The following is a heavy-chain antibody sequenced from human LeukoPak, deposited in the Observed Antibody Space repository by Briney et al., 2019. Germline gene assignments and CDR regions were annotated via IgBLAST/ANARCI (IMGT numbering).Heavy chain of an antibody. CDR2: IKEGGSEK. Sequence: GGSLRLSCSASEFTIANYWMGWVRQAPGKGLEWVANIKEGGSEKYYVGSVKGRFTISRDNAKNSVYLQMNSLRVEDTAVYYCARDNAPGIDYWGQGTLVTVSS. CDR1: EFTIANYW. J-gene: IGHJ4*02. V-gene: IGHV3-7*03. CDR3: ARDNAPGIDY.